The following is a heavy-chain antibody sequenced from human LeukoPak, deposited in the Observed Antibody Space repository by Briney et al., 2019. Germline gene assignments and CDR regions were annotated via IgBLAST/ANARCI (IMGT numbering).Heavy chain of an antibody. V-gene: IGHV1-69*04. CDR3: ASAHCSSTSCSRRLDWFDP. Sequence: SVKVSCKASGGTFSSYAISWVRQAPGQGLEWMGRIIPIFGIANYAQKFQGRVTITADKSTSTAYMELSSLRSEDTAVYYCASAHCSSTSCSRRLDWFDPWGQGTLVTVSS. CDR2: IIPIFGIA. CDR1: GGTFSSYA. J-gene: IGHJ5*02. D-gene: IGHD2-2*01.